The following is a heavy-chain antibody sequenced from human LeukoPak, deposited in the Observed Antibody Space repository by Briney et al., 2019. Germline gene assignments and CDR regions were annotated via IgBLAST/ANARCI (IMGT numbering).Heavy chain of an antibody. D-gene: IGHD3-10*01. CDR2: INPNSGGT. Sequence: ASVKVSCKASGYTFTGSYMHWVRQAPGQGLEWMGWINPNSGGTNYAQKFQGRVTMTRDTSISTAYMELSRLRSDDTAVYYCAREFTATRITMVRGVGTYWGQGTLVTVSS. CDR3: AREFTATRITMVRGVGTY. CDR1: GYTFTGSY. J-gene: IGHJ4*02. V-gene: IGHV1-2*02.